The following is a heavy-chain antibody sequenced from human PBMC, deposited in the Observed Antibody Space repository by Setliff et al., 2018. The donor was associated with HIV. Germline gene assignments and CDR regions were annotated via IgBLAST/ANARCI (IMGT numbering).Heavy chain of an antibody. CDR3: ARLTLLRGLTITYMDV. D-gene: IGHD3-10*01. J-gene: IGHJ6*03. V-gene: IGHV3-11*04. CDR2: ISGSGTTK. CDR1: GFTFSDYY. Sequence: PGGSLRLSCAASGFTFSDYYMTWIRQAPGKGLEWISYISGSGTTKYYAESVKGRFTISRDNAKDSLYLQMNTLRAEDAAVYYCARLTLLRGLTITYMDVWGKGTTVTVSS.